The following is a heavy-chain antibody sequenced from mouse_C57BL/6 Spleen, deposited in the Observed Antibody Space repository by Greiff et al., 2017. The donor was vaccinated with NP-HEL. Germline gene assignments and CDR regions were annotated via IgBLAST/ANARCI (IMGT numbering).Heavy chain of an antibody. CDR2: IHPNSGST. Sequence: QVQLQQPGAELVKPGASVKLSCKASGYTFTSYWMHWVKQRPGQGLEWIGMIHPNSGSTNYNEKFKSKATLTVDKSSSTAYMQLSSLTSEDSAVYYCARSYYGNYLYYYAMDYWGQGTSVTVSS. CDR1: GYTFTSYW. CDR3: ARSYYGNYLYYYAMDY. J-gene: IGHJ4*01. V-gene: IGHV1-64*01. D-gene: IGHD2-10*01.